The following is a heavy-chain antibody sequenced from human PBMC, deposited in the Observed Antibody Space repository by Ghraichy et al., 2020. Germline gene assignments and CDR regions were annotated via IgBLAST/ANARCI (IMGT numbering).Heavy chain of an antibody. D-gene: IGHD6-13*01. CDR1: GYTFTGYY. CDR3: AREQRGAAAGLYWYFDL. V-gene: IGHV1-2*04. CDR2: INPNSGGT. J-gene: IGHJ2*01. Sequence: ASVKVSCEASGYTFTGYYMHWVRQAPGQGLEWMGWINPNSGGTNYAQKFQGWVTMTRDTSISTAYMELSRLRSDDTAVYYCAREQRGAAAGLYWYFDLWGRGTLVTVSS.